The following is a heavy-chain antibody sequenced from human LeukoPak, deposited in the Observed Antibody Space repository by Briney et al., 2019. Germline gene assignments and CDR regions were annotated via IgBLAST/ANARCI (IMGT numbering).Heavy chain of an antibody. Sequence: SETLSLTCTVSGGSISSSSYYWGWIRQPPGKGLEWIGSIYYSGSTYYNPSLKSRVTISVDTSKNQFSLKLSSVTAADTAVYYCARLGIAAAAPNWFDPWGQGTLVTVSS. CDR2: IYYSGST. D-gene: IGHD6-13*01. CDR1: GGSISSSSYY. J-gene: IGHJ5*02. CDR3: ARLGIAAAAPNWFDP. V-gene: IGHV4-39*01.